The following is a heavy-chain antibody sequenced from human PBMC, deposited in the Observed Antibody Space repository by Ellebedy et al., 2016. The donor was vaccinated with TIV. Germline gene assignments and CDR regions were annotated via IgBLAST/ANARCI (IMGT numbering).Heavy chain of an antibody. CDR2: ISYTGST. D-gene: IGHD6-25*01. Sequence: MPSETLSLTCTVSGGSISSGDYYWTWIRQHPGKGLEWIGYISYTGSTYYNPSLMSRVTFSVDTSKNQFSLNLKSLTAADTAVYYCARSVAAVAFFDYWGQGTLATVSS. V-gene: IGHV4-31*03. CDR3: ARSVAAVAFFDY. J-gene: IGHJ4*02. CDR1: GGSISSGDYY.